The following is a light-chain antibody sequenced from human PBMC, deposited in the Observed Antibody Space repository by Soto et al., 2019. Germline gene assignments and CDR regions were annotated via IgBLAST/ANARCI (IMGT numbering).Light chain of an antibody. Sequence: QSALTQPASVSGSPGQSITISCTGSSSDVGDYDYVSWYQQHPDKAPKLIIYEVTNRPSGVSNRFSGSKSGNTASLSISGLQAEDEADYYCSSYTSSNSVLFGGGTQLTVL. CDR2: EVT. J-gene: IGLJ2*01. CDR3: SSYTSSNSVL. CDR1: SSDVGDYDY. V-gene: IGLV2-14*01.